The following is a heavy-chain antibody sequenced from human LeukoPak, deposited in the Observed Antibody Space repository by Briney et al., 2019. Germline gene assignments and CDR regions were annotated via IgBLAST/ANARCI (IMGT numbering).Heavy chain of an antibody. J-gene: IGHJ6*02. D-gene: IGHD3-10*01. V-gene: IGHV1-3*01. CDR3: ARAGRVTGPHYYGMDV. CDR1: GYAFTSYA. CDR2: INAGNGNT. Sequence: ASVKVSCKASGYAFTSYAMHWVRQASGQRLEWMGWINAGNGNTKYSQKFQGRVTITRDTSASTAYMELSSLRSEDTAVYYCARAGRVTGPHYYGMDVWGQGTTVTVSS.